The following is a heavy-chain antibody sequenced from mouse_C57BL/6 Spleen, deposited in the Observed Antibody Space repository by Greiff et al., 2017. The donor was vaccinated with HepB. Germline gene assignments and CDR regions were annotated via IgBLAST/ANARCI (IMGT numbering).Heavy chain of an antibody. CDR2: IDPETGGT. V-gene: IGHV1-15*01. CDR3: TRGLDYFDY. J-gene: IGHJ2*01. D-gene: IGHD3-1*01. Sequence: QVHVKQSGAELVRPGASVTLSCKASGYTFTDYEMHWVKQTPVHGLEWIGAIDPETGGTAYNQKFKGKAILTADKSSSTAYMELRSLTSEDSAVYYCTRGLDYFDYWGQGTTLTVSS. CDR1: GYTFTDYE.